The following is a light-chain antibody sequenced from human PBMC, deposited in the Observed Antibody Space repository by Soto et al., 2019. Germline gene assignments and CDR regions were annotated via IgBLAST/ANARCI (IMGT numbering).Light chain of an antibody. Sequence: NFMLTQPHSVSESPGKTVTISCTRSSGSIASNYVQWYQQRPGSAPTTVIYEDNQRPSGVPDRFSGSIDSSSNSASLTISGLKTEDEADYYCQSYDSSKVWVFVGGTKLTVL. CDR1: SGSIASNY. CDR2: EDN. CDR3: QSYDSSKVWV. J-gene: IGLJ3*02. V-gene: IGLV6-57*03.